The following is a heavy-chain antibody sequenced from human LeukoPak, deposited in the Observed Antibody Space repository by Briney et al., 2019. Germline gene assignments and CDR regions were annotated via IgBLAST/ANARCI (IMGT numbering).Heavy chain of an antibody. J-gene: IGHJ4*02. Sequence: SETLSLTCAVYGGSFSGYYWSWIRQPPGKGLEWIGEINHSGSTNYNPSLKSRVTISVDTSKNQFPLKLSSVTAADTAVYYCARSSRAFMYYFDYWGQGTLVTVSS. CDR1: GGSFSGYY. CDR3: ARSSRAFMYYFDY. CDR2: INHSGST. V-gene: IGHV4-34*01. D-gene: IGHD3-10*02.